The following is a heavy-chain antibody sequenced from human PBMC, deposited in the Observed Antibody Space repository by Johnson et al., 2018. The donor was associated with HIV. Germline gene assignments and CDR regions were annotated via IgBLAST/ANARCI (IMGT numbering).Heavy chain of an antibody. CDR3: ATTRRYYYARSGHPSLAFDI. J-gene: IGHJ3*02. CDR1: GFNFDDYG. CDR2: INWNGGKT. V-gene: IGHV3-20*04. D-gene: IGHD3-22*01. Sequence: VQLVESGGGVVRRGGSLRLSCAASGFNFDDYGMSWVRQVPGKGLEGVSGINWNGGKTDYAASMKGRFTISRDNARHSLYLQMNSRRAEDTALYYYATTRRYYYARSGHPSLAFDIWGQGTMVTVSS.